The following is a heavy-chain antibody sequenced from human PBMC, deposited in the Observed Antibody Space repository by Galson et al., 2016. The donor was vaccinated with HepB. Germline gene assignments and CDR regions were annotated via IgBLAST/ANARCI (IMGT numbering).Heavy chain of an antibody. V-gene: IGHV2-5*02. D-gene: IGHD3-10*01. J-gene: IGHJ4*02. CDR1: GFSLSTSGVG. CDR3: APSHYYGSGSYFAY. CDR2: IYWDDDK. Sequence: PALVKPTQTLTLTCTFSGFSLSTSGVGVGWIRQPPGKALEWLALIYWDDDKRYSPSLKSRRTITKDTSKNQVVLTMTNMDPVDTATYYLAPSHYYGSGSYFAYWGQGTLVTVSS.